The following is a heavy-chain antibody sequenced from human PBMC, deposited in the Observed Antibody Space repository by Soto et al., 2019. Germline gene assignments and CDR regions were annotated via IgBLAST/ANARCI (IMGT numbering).Heavy chain of an antibody. J-gene: IGHJ4*02. V-gene: IGHV1-18*04. CDR1: GYDFSSYG. CDR3: VSDSQRNDY. D-gene: IGHD2-2*01. Sequence: QVQLVQSGAEVKKPGASVKVSCKASGYDFSSYGISWVRQAPGQGLEWMGWISASNGNRDYAQQFQGRVTMTSDTSRTPAYMELRSLRSYDTAGDYFVSDSQRNDYWGQGTLVNVSS. CDR2: ISASNGNR.